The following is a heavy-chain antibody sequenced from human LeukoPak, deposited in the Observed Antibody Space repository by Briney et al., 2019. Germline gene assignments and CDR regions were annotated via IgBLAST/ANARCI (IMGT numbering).Heavy chain of an antibody. CDR2: INPSGGST. CDR1: GYTFTNYY. CDR3: ARAVSDYYDSSGSKAFDY. J-gene: IGHJ4*02. Sequence: ASVKVSCKASGYTFTNYYIHWVRQAPGQGLEWMGIINPSGGSTTYAQKFQGRVTLTRDTSTSTVYMELSSLRSEDTAVYYCARAVSDYYDSSGSKAFDYWGQGTLVTVSS. V-gene: IGHV1-46*01. D-gene: IGHD3-22*01.